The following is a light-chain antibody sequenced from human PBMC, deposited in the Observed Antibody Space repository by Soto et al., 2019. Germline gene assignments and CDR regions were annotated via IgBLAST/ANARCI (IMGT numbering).Light chain of an antibody. J-gene: IGKJ1*01. V-gene: IGKV3-11*01. CDR1: QSVSSY. CDR3: QQRSNWT. CDR2: DAS. Sequence: EIVLTQSPATLSLSPGERATLSCRASQSVSSYLAWYQQKPCQAPRLLIYDASNRATGIPARFSGSGSGTDCTLTISSLEPEDFAVYYCQQRSNWTFGQGTKVVLK.